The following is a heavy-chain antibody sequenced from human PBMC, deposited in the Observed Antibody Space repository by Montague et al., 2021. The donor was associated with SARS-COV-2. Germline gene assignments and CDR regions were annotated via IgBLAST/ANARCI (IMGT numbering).Heavy chain of an antibody. J-gene: IGHJ6*02. CDR1: GDSISSFY. CDR3: TREGYQVLWSDYYYYGMDV. V-gene: IGHV4-4*07. D-gene: IGHD2-2*01. Sequence: SETLSLTCTVSGDSISSFYWNWIRQPAGKGLEWIGRIYASGGTNYNPSLKSRVTMSVDTSKNQFSLKLSSVTAADTAVYYCTREGYQVLWSDYYYYGMDVWGQGTTVTVSS. CDR2: IYASGGT.